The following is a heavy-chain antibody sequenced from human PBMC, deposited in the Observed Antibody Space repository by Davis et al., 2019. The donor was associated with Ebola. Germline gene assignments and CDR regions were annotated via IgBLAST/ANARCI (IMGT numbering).Heavy chain of an antibody. CDR2: ILSDGSDK. CDR3: ARDLRGNWFDP. D-gene: IGHD4-23*01. Sequence: GESLKISCAASGFTFSDFAMHWVRQAPGKGLEWVSFILSDGSDKFYANSLEGRFVISRDNSRNTVFLQMNSLTLEDTAVYYCARDLRGNWFDPGGQGTLVTVSS. V-gene: IGHV3-30*09. CDR1: GFTFSDFA. J-gene: IGHJ5*02.